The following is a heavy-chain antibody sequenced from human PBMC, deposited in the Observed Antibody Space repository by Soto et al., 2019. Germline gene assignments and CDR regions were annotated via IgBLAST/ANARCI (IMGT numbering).Heavy chain of an antibody. Sequence: ASVKVSCKASGYTFTSYDINWVRQATGQGLEWMGWMNPNSGNTGYAQKFQGRVTMTRNTSISTAYMELSSLRSEDTAVYYCARELYDFWSGYYYYYGMDVWGQGTTVT. J-gene: IGHJ6*02. CDR3: ARELYDFWSGYYYYYGMDV. V-gene: IGHV1-8*01. D-gene: IGHD3-3*01. CDR1: GYTFTSYD. CDR2: MNPNSGNT.